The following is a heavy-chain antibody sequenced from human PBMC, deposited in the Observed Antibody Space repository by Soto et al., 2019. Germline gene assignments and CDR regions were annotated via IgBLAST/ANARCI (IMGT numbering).Heavy chain of an antibody. D-gene: IGHD6-13*01. V-gene: IGHV1-18*01. CDR2: ISAYNGNT. CDR3: ACGYIPYHYGMDL. J-gene: IGHJ6*02. CDR1: GYTFTSYG. Sequence: ASVKVSCKASGYTFTSYGISGVRQAPGRGLEWMGWISAYNGNTNYAQKLQGRVTMTTDTSTSTAYMELRSLRSDDTAVYYCACGYIPYHYGMDLGAQWPKVTV.